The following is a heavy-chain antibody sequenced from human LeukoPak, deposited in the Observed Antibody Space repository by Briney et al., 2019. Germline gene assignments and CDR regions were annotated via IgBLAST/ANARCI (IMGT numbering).Heavy chain of an antibody. CDR2: INTDGSST. V-gene: IGHV3-74*01. Sequence: GGSLRLSCAASGFTFSSYWMHWVRQAPGKGLAWVSRINTDGSSTNYADSVKGRFTISRDNAKNTLYLQVDSLRAEDTAVYYCARGRHLYSYAYDYYMDVWGKGTTVTISS. D-gene: IGHD5-18*01. CDR3: ARGRHLYSYAYDYYMDV. J-gene: IGHJ6*03. CDR1: GFTFSSYW.